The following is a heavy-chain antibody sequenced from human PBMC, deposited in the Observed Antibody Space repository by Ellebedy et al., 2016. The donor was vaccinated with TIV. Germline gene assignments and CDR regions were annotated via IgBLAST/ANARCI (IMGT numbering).Heavy chain of an antibody. D-gene: IGHD6-13*01. CDR3: ARGTSTWSRYYYYGMDV. V-gene: IGHV3-7*03. CDR2: IKQDGSEK. Sequence: PRGSLRLSCAASEFTFSRYWMSWVRQAPGKGLEWVANIKQDGSEKYYVDSVKGRFTISRDNSKNSVSLQMSSLRAEDTAVYYCARGTSTWSRYYYYGMDVWGRGTAVTVSS. J-gene: IGHJ6*02. CDR1: EFTFSRYW.